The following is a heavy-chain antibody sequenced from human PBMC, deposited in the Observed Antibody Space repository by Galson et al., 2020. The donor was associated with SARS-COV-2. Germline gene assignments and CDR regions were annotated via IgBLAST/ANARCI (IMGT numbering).Heavy chain of an antibody. CDR1: GFTFSSHA. V-gene: IGHV3-33*01. D-gene: IGHD3-22*01. J-gene: IGHJ4*02. Sequence: GESLKISCAASGFTFSSHAMHWVRQAPGKGLEWVAQIFFDGSDKYYGDSVKGRFTISRDSSKNTVYLQMNNLRAEDTAVYYCARGEYYYDSSGYPLDYWGQGTLVTVSS. CDR2: IFFDGSDK. CDR3: ARGEYYYDSSGYPLDY.